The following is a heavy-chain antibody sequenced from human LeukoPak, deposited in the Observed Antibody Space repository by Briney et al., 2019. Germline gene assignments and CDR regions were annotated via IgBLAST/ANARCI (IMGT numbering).Heavy chain of an antibody. CDR2: IYGSGSI. J-gene: IGHJ1*01. D-gene: IGHD3-16*01. V-gene: IGHV4-4*07. CDR3: AREPAEGGYFQH. CDR1: GGSTSSSY. Sequence: SETLSLTCTVSGGSTSSSYWSWIRQPAGKGLEYIGRIYGSGSINYNPSLKSRVTISVDTSKNQFSLKLSSVTAADTAVYYCAREPAEGGYFQHWGQGTLVTVSS.